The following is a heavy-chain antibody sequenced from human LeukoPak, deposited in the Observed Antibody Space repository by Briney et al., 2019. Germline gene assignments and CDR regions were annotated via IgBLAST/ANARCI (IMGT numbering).Heavy chain of an antibody. CDR1: GGSISSYY. V-gene: IGHV4-59*01. D-gene: IGHD3-22*01. J-gene: IGHJ3*02. CDR3: ARDTYYYDNGDFIDAFDI. Sequence: SETLSLTCTVSGGSISSYYWSWIRQPPGKGLEWIGYIYYSGSTNYNPSLKSRVAISVDTSKNQFSLRLSSVTAADTAVYYCARDTYYYDNGDFIDAFDIWGQGTMVTVSS. CDR2: IYYSGST.